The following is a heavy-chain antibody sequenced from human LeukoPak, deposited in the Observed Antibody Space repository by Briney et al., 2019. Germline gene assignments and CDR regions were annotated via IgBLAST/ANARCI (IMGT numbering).Heavy chain of an antibody. J-gene: IGHJ4*02. CDR3: ARVAYDYCSSTSCYTRGDDPYYFDY. CDR2: IIPIFGTA. V-gene: IGHV1-69*13. Sequence: SVKVSCKASGGTFSNYAINWVRQAPGQGLEWMGGIIPIFGTASYAQKFQGRVTITADESTSTAYMELSSLRSEDTAVYYCARVAYDYCSSTSCYTRGDDPYYFDYWGQGTLVTVSS. D-gene: IGHD2-2*02. CDR1: GGTFSNYA.